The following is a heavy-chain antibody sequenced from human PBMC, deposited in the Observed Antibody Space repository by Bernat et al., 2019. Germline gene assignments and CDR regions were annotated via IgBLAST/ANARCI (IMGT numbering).Heavy chain of an antibody. Sequence: QVQLVQSGAEVKKPGASVKVSCKTSGYTFSSYYMHWVRHAPGQGLEWLGIINPYGGSTSYAQKFQGRVTMTRDTSTGTVYMDLSSLRSDDTAVYFCARAEYDDSPFDYWGQGTQVTVSS. CDR3: ARAEYDDSPFDY. CDR1: GYTFSSYY. V-gene: IGHV1-46*01. D-gene: IGHD4-17*01. J-gene: IGHJ4*02. CDR2: INPYGGST.